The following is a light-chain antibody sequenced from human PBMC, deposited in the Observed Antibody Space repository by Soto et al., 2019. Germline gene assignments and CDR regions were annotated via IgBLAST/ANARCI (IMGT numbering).Light chain of an antibody. CDR3: QQYYTTPLT. CDR1: QSVLSSSNNKNY. Sequence: DIVMTQSPDSLAVSLGERATINCKSSQSVLSSSNNKNYLAWYQQKPGRPPKVLIYWASTRESGVPDRFSGSGSGTDFTLSISSPQAEDVAVYYCQQYYTTPLTFGPGTKVDIK. V-gene: IGKV4-1*01. J-gene: IGKJ3*01. CDR2: WAS.